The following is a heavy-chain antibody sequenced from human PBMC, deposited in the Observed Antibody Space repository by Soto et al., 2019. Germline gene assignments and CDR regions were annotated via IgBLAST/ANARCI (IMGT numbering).Heavy chain of an antibody. CDR3: ARGRLLPDC. D-gene: IGHD6-19*01. J-gene: IGHJ4*02. V-gene: IGHV4-30-2*01. CDR2: ISHSGST. CDR1: GGSISSGGHS. Sequence: QLQLQDSGSGLVKPSQTLSLTCAVSGGSISSGGHSWSWIRQPPGKGLEWIGYISHSGSTYYNPSLKSRVSISEDRAKNQFSLKLSSVTAADTAVYYCARGRLLPDCWGQGTLVSVSS.